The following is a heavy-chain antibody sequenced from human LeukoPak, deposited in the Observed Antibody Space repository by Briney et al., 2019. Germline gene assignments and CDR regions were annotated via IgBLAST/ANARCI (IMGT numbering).Heavy chain of an antibody. J-gene: IGHJ4*02. D-gene: IGHD6-13*01. CDR3: ARVVAAAGTGIDY. CDR2: IYYSGST. Sequence: ASETLSLTCTVSGGSISSSSYYWGWIRQPPGKGLEWIGSIYYSGSTYYNPSLKSRVTISVDTSKNQFSLKLSSVTAADTAVYYCARVVAAAGTGIDYWGQGTLVTVSS. CDR1: GGSISSSSYY. V-gene: IGHV4-39*07.